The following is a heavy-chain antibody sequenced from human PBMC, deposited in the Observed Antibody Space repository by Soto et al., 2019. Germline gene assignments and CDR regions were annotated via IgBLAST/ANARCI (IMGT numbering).Heavy chain of an antibody. CDR3: ARDGAVSGNSNFDY. Sequence: ASVKVSCKACGYTFTSYAIHWVRQAPGQRLEWMGWINAGNGNTKYSQKFQGRVTITRDTSASTAYMELRSLTSEDTAVYYCARDGAVSGNSNFDYWGQGTLVTVSS. D-gene: IGHD6-19*01. CDR2: INAGNGNT. CDR1: GYTFTSYA. V-gene: IGHV1-3*01. J-gene: IGHJ4*02.